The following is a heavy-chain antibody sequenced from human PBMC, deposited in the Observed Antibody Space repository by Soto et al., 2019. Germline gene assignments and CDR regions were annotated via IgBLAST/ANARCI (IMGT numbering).Heavy chain of an antibody. CDR3: ARDRSGSSDFWSGLDC. CDR1: EFIFSNYW. D-gene: IGHD3-3*01. CDR2: IKQDGSEK. J-gene: IGHJ4*02. V-gene: IGHV3-7*01. Sequence: GGSLRLSCTGSEFIFSNYWVSWVRQAPGKGLEWVANIKQDGSEKYYVDSVKGRFTISRDNAKNSLYLQMNSLRAEDTAVYYCARDRSGSSDFWSGLDCWGQGTLVTVYS.